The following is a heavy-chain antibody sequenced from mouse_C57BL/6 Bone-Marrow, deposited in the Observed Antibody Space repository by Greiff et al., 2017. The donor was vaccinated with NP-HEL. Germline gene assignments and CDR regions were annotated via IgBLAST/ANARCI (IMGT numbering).Heavy chain of an antibody. V-gene: IGHV5-17*01. CDR2: ISSGSSTI. D-gene: IGHD2-12*01. CDR3: ARGGYYSPHWYFDV. Sequence: EVQVVESGGGLVKPGGSLKLSCAASGFTFSDYGMHWVRQAPEKGLEWVAYISSGSSTIYYAEPVKGRFTISRDNAKNTRFLQMTSLRSEDTAMYYCARGGYYSPHWYFDVWGTGTTVTVSS. CDR1: GFTFSDYG. J-gene: IGHJ1*03.